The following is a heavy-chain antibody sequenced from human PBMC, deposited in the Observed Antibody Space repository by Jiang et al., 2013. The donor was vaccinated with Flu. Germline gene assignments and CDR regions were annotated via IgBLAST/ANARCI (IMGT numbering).Heavy chain of an antibody. V-gene: IGHV3-23*01. CDR3: ARHGMFGCSSSRRYTSYYYYGVDV. CDR2: VSSSGDNT. D-gene: IGHD2-2*02. Sequence: WVSAVSSSGDNTYYADSVKGRFTTSRDNSKNTLFLQINSLRADDTAVYFCARHGMFGCSSSRRYTSYYYYGVDVWGQGTAVTVSS. J-gene: IGHJ6*02.